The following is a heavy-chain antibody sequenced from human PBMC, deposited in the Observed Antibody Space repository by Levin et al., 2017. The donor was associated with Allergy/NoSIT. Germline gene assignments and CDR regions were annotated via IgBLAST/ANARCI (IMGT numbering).Heavy chain of an antibody. D-gene: IGHD3-10*01. V-gene: IGHV3-48*01. CDR3: AYGSGSYYYYYGLDV. CDR1: GFTFSSYS. Sequence: GGSLRLSCAASGFTFSSYSMNWVRQAPGKGLEWVSYISSSSSTIYYADSVKGRVTISRDNAKNSLYLQMNSLRAEDTAVYYCAYGSGSYYYYYGLDVWGQGTTVTVSS. CDR2: ISSSSSTI. J-gene: IGHJ6*02.